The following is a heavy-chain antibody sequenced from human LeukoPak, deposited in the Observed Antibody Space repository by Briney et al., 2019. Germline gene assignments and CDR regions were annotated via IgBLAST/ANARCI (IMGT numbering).Heavy chain of an antibody. Sequence: PSETLFLTCTVSGGSISSGGYYWSWIRQHPGKGLEWIGYIYYSGSTYYNPSLKSRVTISVDTSKNQFSLKLSSVTAADTAVYYCARERRDGYLYYFDYWGQGTLVTVSS. CDR2: IYYSGST. CDR3: ARERRDGYLYYFDY. D-gene: IGHD5-24*01. CDR1: GGSISSGGYY. J-gene: IGHJ4*02. V-gene: IGHV4-31*03.